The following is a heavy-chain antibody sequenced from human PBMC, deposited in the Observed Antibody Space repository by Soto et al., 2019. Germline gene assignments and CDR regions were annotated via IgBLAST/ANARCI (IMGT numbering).Heavy chain of an antibody. D-gene: IGHD6-13*01. Sequence: QVQLQESGPGLVKPSETLSLTCTVSCGSISSYYCSWIRQPAGKGLELLGRIYTSGSTNYNHYLKSRVTMSVETSNKQFSLKLSSVTAADTAVYYWSREGYSISWYRVGYYYDMDGWGQWTTVTVSS. V-gene: IGHV4-4*07. J-gene: IGHJ6*02. CDR1: CGSISSYY. CDR2: IYTSGST. CDR3: SREGYSISWYRVGYYYDMDG.